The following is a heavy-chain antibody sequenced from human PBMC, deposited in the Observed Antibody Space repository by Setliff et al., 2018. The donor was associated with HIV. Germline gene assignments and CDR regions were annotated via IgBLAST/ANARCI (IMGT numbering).Heavy chain of an antibody. CDR3: ASPYYDFVWGSYQPDY. CDR1: GFTLSRYW. Sequence: LRLSCAASGFTLSRYWMSWVRQAPGKGLEWVANINQDGSERHYVDSVKGRFTISRDNAKNLLSLQMNSLRVEDTAVYYCASPYYDFVWGSYQPDYWGQGTLVTVSS. J-gene: IGHJ4*02. D-gene: IGHD3-16*02. V-gene: IGHV3-7*01. CDR2: INQDGSER.